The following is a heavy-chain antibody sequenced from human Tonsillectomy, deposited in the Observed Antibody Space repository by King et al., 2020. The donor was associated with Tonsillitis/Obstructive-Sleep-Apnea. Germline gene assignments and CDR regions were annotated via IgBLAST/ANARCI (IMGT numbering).Heavy chain of an antibody. CDR1: GGSFSGYY. J-gene: IGHJ4*02. V-gene: IGHV4-34*01. CDR3: ARGPDYGDLDY. CDR2: INHSGST. D-gene: IGHD4-17*01. Sequence: VQLQQWGAGLLKPSETLSLTCAVYGGSFSGYYWSWIRQPPGKGLEWIGEINHSGSTNYNPSLKSRVTISVDTSKNQFSLKLSSVTAADTAVYYCARGPDYGDLDYWSQGTLVTVSS.